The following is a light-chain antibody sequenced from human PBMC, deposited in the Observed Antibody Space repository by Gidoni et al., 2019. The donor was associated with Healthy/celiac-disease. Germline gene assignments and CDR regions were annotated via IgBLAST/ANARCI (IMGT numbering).Light chain of an antibody. J-gene: IGLJ1*01. CDR1: SSDVGGYTY. CDR2: EVS. V-gene: IGLV2-14*01. CDR3: SSYTSSSTPHYV. Sequence: QSARTHPAPVPGPPGQSTTISCTGTSSDVGGYTYVSWYQQHPGKAPNLMLTEVSNRTSGVSNRFSGSKSGNTASLTISGLQAEDEADYYCSSYTSSSTPHYVFGTGTKVTVL.